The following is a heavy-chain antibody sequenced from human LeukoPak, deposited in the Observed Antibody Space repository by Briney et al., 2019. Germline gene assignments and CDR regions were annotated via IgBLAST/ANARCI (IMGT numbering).Heavy chain of an antibody. Sequence: SETLSLTCTVSGGSISSSSYYWGWIRQPPGKGLEWIGSIYYSGSTYYNPSLKSRVTISVDTSKNQFSLKLSSVTAADTAVYYCARDIKAVAVAGTIDYWGQGTLVTVSS. CDR3: ARDIKAVAVAGTIDY. J-gene: IGHJ4*02. CDR2: IYYSGST. CDR1: GGSISSSSYY. D-gene: IGHD6-19*01. V-gene: IGHV4-39*07.